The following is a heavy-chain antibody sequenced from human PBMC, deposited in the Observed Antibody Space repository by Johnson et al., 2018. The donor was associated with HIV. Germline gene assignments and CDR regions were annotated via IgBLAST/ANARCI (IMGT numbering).Heavy chain of an antibody. CDR3: ARPSVTTRDAFDI. D-gene: IGHD4-17*01. CDR2: ISYDGSNK. V-gene: IGHV3-30*19. J-gene: IGHJ3*02. CDR1: GFTFSSYG. Sequence: QVQLVESGGGVVQPGGSLRLSCAASGFTFSSYGMHWVRQAPGKGLEWVAVISYDGSNKYYADSVKGRFTISRDNSKNTLYLQMNSLRAEDTALYYCARPSVTTRDAFDIWGQGTMVTVSS.